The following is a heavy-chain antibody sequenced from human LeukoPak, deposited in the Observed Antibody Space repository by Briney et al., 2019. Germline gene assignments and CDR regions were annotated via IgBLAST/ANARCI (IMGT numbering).Heavy chain of an antibody. CDR1: GGSISSYH. CDR3: TTIKRGDIFGYFDF. V-gene: IGHV4-59*01. CDR2: MYYTGVS. D-gene: IGHD5-18*01. J-gene: IGHJ4*02. Sequence: PSETLSLTCTFSGGSISSYHRNWIRQTPGKGLEWIGYMYYTGVSNYNPSLKSRVAISVDSSKNQFSLKVTSVTAADTAIYYCTTIKRGDIFGYFDFWGQGALVTVSS.